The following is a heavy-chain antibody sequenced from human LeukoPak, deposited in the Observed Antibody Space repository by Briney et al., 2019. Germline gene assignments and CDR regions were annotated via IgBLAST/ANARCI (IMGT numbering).Heavy chain of an antibody. CDR1: GYSFTSYW. V-gene: IGHV5-51*01. D-gene: IGHD3-3*01. CDR2: IYSGDSDT. Sequence: AESLKISCKGSGYSFTSYWIGWVRQMPGKGLEWMGIIYSGDSDTRYSPSFQGQVTISADKSISTAYLQWSSLKASDTAMYYCARRYSAFWSGYIDYWGQGTLVTVSS. J-gene: IGHJ4*02. CDR3: ARRYSAFWSGYIDY.